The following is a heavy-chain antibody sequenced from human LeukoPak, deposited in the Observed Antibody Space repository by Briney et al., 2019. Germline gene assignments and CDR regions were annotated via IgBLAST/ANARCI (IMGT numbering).Heavy chain of an antibody. CDR2: IYYSGST. CDR1: GGSISGYY. D-gene: IGHD2-2*01. CDR3: ARRVSASGRDYFDY. J-gene: IGHJ4*02. V-gene: IGHV4-59*08. Sequence: SETLSLTCTVSGGSISGYYWSWIRQPPGKGLEWIGYIYYSGSTTYNPSLKSRVTISVDISKNHFSLKLSSVTAADTAVYYCARRVSASGRDYFDYWGQGTLVTVSS.